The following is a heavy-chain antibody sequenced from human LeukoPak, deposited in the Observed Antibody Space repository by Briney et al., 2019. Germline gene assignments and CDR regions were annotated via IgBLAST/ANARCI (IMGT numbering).Heavy chain of an antibody. D-gene: IGHD1-26*01. Sequence: SQTLSLTCTVSGYSINNYYRSWIRQPPGKGLEWIGYVSYSGTPDYNPFLKGRVTISLDTSRNQFSLQLSSVTAADTAQYYCARQKWDRLTYYYYGMDVWGQGTTVTVSS. J-gene: IGHJ6*02. V-gene: IGHV4-59*08. CDR2: VSYSGTP. CDR1: GYSINNYY. CDR3: ARQKWDRLTYYYYGMDV.